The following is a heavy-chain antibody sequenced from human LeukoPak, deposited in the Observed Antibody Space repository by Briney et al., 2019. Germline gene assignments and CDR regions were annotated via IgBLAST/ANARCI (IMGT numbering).Heavy chain of an antibody. CDR3: ARALVGAATLSY. V-gene: IGHV5-51*01. J-gene: IGHJ4*02. CDR2: IYPGDSDT. Sequence: GESLKISCKGSGYSFTTYWIAWVRQMPGKGLEWMGVIYPGDSDTRYSPSFQGQVALSADKSISTAYLQWSSLKASDTAIYYCARALVGAATLSYWGQGTLVTVSS. D-gene: IGHD1-26*01. CDR1: GYSFTTYW.